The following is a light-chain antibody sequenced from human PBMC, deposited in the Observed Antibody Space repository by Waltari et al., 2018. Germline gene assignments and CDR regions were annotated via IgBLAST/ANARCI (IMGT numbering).Light chain of an antibody. Sequence: EIVITQPPATLSVSPGDSATLSCRASPSVSSKLAWYQPKPGQAPRLLIYGASTRATGIPARFSGSGSGTEFTLTISSLQSEDFAVYSCQQYDNWPLTFGGGTKVGI. V-gene: IGKV3-15*01. CDR3: QQYDNWPLT. J-gene: IGKJ4*01. CDR2: GAS. CDR1: PSVSSK.